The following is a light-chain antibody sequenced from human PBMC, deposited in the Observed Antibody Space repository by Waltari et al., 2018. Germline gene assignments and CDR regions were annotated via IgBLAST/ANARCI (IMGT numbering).Light chain of an antibody. Sequence: DIVLTQSPGTLSLSPGERATLFCRATQSVSHNNLAWYQQKDGQAPRLLIYGASSRATGIPDRFSGSGSGTDFTLSIIRLEPEDYGVYCCQQYAGSPITFGGGTKV. J-gene: IGKJ4*01. CDR2: GAS. CDR1: QSVSHNN. CDR3: QQYAGSPIT. V-gene: IGKV3-20*01.